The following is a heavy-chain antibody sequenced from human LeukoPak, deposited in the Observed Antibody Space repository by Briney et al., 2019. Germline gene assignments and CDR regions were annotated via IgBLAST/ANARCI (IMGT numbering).Heavy chain of an antibody. CDR1: GGSFSGYC. CDR3: ARVRGPPTKRWLHLFDY. Sequence: KPSETLSLTCAVYGGSFSGYCWSWIRQPPGKGLEWIGEINHSGSTNYNPSLKSRVTISVDTSKNQFSLKLSSVTAADTAVYYCARVRGPPTKRWLHLFDYWGQGTLVTVSS. CDR2: INHSGST. V-gene: IGHV4-34*01. J-gene: IGHJ4*02. D-gene: IGHD5-24*01.